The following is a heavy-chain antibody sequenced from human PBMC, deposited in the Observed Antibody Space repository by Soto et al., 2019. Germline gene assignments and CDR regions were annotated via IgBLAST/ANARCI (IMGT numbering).Heavy chain of an antibody. CDR1: GFTFSSYA. CDR3: AKGPVDTVMVTAEYFQH. CDR2: ISGSGGST. J-gene: IGHJ1*01. V-gene: IGHV3-23*01. D-gene: IGHD5-18*01. Sequence: GGSLRLSCAASGFTFSSYAMSWVRQAPGKGLEWVSAISGSGGSTYYADSVKGRFTISRDNSKNTLYLQMNSLRAEDTAVYYCAKGPVDTVMVTAEYFQHWGQGTLVTVSS.